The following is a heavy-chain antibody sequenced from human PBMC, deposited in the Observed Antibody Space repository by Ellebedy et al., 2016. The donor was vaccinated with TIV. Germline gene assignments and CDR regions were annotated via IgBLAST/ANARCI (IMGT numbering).Heavy chain of an antibody. CDR3: AREGFNFAVYWSVDL. J-gene: IGHJ2*01. V-gene: IGHV3-30*04. Sequence: GGSLRLSCEASGLTFGGYAIHWVRQSPGKGLEWVAVISYDEKGKWYADSGKGRFTVSRDDSKNTVYLQMNSLTAEDTALYYCAREGFNFAVYWSVDLWGRGTLVTVSS. CDR1: GLTFGGYA. CDR2: ISYDEKGK. D-gene: IGHD1-1*01.